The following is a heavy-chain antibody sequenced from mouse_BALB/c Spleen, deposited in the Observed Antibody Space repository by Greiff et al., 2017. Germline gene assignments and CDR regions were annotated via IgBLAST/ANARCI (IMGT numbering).Heavy chain of an antibody. J-gene: IGHJ2*01. V-gene: IGHV1-87*01. CDR3: ARGYGNRFDY. CDR1: GYTFTSYW. D-gene: IGHD2-1*01. Sequence: QVQLKESGAELARPGASVKLSCKASGYTFTSYWMQWVKQRPGQGLEWIGAIYPGDGDTRYTQKFKGKATLTADKSSSTAYMQLSSLASEDSAVYYCARGYGNRFDYWGQGTTLTVSS. CDR2: IYPGDGDT.